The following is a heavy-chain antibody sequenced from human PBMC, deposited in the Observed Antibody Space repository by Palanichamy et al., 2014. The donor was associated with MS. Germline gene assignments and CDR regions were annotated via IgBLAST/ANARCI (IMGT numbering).Heavy chain of an antibody. Sequence: QVQLVQSGAEVKEPGASVRVSCKASGYTFSSYGISWARQAPGQGLEWMGWISTYNGNTKYAQKFQDRVTMTTDTSPTTAHMDLRSLRSDDSAVYFCARDIGPVPGDYYYGLDVWGQGTTVTVSS. D-gene: IGHD3-10*01. CDR1: GYTFSSYG. J-gene: IGHJ6*02. CDR2: ISTYNGNT. V-gene: IGHV1-18*04. CDR3: ARDIGPVPGDYYYGLDV.